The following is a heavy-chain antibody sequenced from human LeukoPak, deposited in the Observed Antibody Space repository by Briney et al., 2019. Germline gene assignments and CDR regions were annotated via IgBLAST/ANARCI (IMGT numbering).Heavy chain of an antibody. D-gene: IGHD3-22*01. CDR2: ISGTGGST. J-gene: IGHJ4*02. Sequence: GGSLRLSCVASGFSFSNFGMTWVRQAPGRGLEWVSSISGTGGSTHYADSVKGRFTISRDNSKNTLYLQMNSLRAGDTAVYYCAKSSHYDSSGFYREYYFDYWGQGTLVPVSS. CDR1: GFSFSNFG. CDR3: AKSSHYDSSGFYREYYFDY. V-gene: IGHV3-23*01.